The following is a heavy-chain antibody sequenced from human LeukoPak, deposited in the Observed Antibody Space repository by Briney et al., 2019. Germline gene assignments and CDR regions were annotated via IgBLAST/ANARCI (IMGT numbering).Heavy chain of an antibody. J-gene: IGHJ3*02. CDR2: IRGDGAST. D-gene: IGHD6-25*01. Sequence: GGSLRLSCAASGFAFSSYWMHWVRQAPGKGLVWVSYIRGDGASTTYADSVKGRFTISRDNAKNTLYLQMNSLRVEDAAVYYCARVGGVSGRAFDMWGQGTMVTVSS. CDR1: GFAFSSYW. CDR3: ARVGGVSGRAFDM. V-gene: IGHV3-74*01.